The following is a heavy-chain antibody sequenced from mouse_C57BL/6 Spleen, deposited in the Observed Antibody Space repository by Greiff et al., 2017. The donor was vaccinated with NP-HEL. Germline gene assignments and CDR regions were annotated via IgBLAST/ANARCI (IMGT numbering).Heavy chain of an antibody. Sequence: VQLQQSGAELARPGASVKLSCKASGYTFTSYGISWVKQRTGQGLEWIGEIYPRSGNTYYNEKFKGKATLTADKSSSTAYMELRSLTSEDSAVYFCARTTMVTTWDFDYWGQGTTLTVSS. CDR3: ARTTMVTTWDFDY. J-gene: IGHJ2*01. D-gene: IGHD2-2*01. V-gene: IGHV1-81*01. CDR2: IYPRSGNT. CDR1: GYTFTSYG.